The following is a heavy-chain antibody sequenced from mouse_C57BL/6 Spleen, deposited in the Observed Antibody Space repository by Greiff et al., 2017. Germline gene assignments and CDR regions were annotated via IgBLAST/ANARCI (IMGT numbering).Heavy chain of an antibody. J-gene: IGHJ1*03. Sequence: EVMLVESGGGLVKPGGSLKLSCAASGFTFSDYGMHWVRQAPEKGLEWVAYISSGSSTIYYADTVKGRFTISRDNAKNTLFLQRTSRRSEDTAMYYCARRGYYGSSWYFDVWGTGTTVTVSS. D-gene: IGHD1-1*01. CDR2: ISSGSSTI. CDR3: ARRGYYGSSWYFDV. V-gene: IGHV5-17*01. CDR1: GFTFSDYG.